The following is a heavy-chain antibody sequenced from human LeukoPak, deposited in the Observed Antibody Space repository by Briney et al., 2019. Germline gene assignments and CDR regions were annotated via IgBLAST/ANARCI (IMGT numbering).Heavy chain of an antibody. CDR1: AFTFSNAW. V-gene: IGHV3-15*01. J-gene: IGHJ4*02. CDR2: IKDKTDGGTT. D-gene: IGHD3-3*01. Sequence: PGGSLRPSCAASAFTFSNAWMSWVRHAPRNGREWVGRIKDKTDGGTTDYAAPVKGRFTISRDDSKNTPYLQMNSLKTEDTAVYYCTTGDGGYDLWRADYFDYWGQGTLVTVSS. CDR3: TTGDGGYDLWRADYFDY.